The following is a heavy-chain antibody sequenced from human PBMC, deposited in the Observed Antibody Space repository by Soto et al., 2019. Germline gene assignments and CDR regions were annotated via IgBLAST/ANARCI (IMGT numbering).Heavy chain of an antibody. J-gene: IGHJ4*02. CDR1: GFTFSSYA. CDR3: AKGSSGYSEYDY. CDR2: IRGSGGST. D-gene: IGHD5-12*01. V-gene: IGHV3-23*01. Sequence: EVQLLESGGGLVQPGGSLRLSCAASGFTFSSYAMSWVRQAPGKGLEWVSAIRGSGGSTYYADSVKGRFTISRDNSKNTLYLQMNSLRAEDTAVYYCAKGSSGYSEYDYWGQGTLVTVSS.